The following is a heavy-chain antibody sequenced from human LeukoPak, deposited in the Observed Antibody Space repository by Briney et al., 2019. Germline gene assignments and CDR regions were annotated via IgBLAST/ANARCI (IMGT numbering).Heavy chain of an antibody. CDR2: IHYSGRS. D-gene: IGHD2-15*01. CDR1: GGSINNYY. CDR3: ARETCCYR. V-gene: IGHV4-59*01. Sequence: PSETLSLSCTVSGGSINNYYCTWIRQPPGKGLEWIGHIHYSGRSTYNPSLKSRVTISVDTSKNQFSLNLVSVAAADTAAYYCARETCCYRCGRGTLVTVSS. J-gene: IGHJ2*01.